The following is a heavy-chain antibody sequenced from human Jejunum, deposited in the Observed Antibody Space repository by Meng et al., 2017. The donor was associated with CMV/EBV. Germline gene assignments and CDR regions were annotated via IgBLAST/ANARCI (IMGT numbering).Heavy chain of an antibody. V-gene: IGHV3-30*02. J-gene: IGHJ5*02. D-gene: IGHD2-8*01. CDR2: IRFDETDK. CDR3: AKGSGGAYCTPTSCPMKNLWTFDT. CDR1: GFTFMNYG. Sequence: QVQLVESGXGVVQLGGSLRPSCAASGFTFMNYGMHWVRQTPGKGLEWVAFIRFDETDKYYADSMKGRITISRDNSKNTLYLQMNSLRVEDTAIYYCAKGSGGAYCTPTSCPMKNLWTFDTWGQGPRVTFYS.